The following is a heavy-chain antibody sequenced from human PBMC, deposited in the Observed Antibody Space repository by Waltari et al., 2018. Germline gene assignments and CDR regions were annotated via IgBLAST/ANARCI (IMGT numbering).Heavy chain of an antibody. CDR2: IYYIGGT. CDR1: GGSISSYY. CDR3: ASHSSSRDYYYYYYGMDV. D-gene: IGHD6-6*01. J-gene: IGHJ6*02. V-gene: IGHV4-59*01. Sequence: QVQLQESGPGLVKPSETLSLTCTVSGGSISSYYWSWIRQPPGKGLEWIGYIYYIGGTNCNPAHKSRVTITVDTSKNQFSLKLSSVTAADTAVYYCASHSSSRDYYYYYYGMDVWGQGTTVTVSS.